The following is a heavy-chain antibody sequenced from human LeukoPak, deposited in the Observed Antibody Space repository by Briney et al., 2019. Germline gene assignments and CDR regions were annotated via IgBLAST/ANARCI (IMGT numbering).Heavy chain of an antibody. CDR1: GFTVSSNY. CDR2: IYSGGST. Sequence: GGSLRLSCAASGFTVSSNYMSWVRQAPGKGLEWVSVIYSGGSTYYADSVKGRFTISRDNSKNTLYLQMNSLRAEDTAVYYCARVPLGIAAAGHDAFDIWGQGTMVTVSS. CDR3: ARVPLGIAAAGHDAFDI. V-gene: IGHV3-53*01. D-gene: IGHD6-13*01. J-gene: IGHJ3*02.